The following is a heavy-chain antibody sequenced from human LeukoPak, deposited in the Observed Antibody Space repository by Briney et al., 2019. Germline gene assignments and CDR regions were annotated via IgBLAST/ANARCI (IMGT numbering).Heavy chain of an antibody. J-gene: IGHJ4*02. CDR3: ARGVGYNLVY. CDR2: IYYSGST. V-gene: IGHV4-59*01. CDR1: GGSISTYY. Sequence: KASETLSLTCTVSGGSISTYYWTWIRQPPGKGLEWIGYIYYSGSTNYNPSLKSRFTISVDTSKNQFSLKLTSVTAADTAVYYCARGVGYNLVYWGQGTLVTVSS. D-gene: IGHD5-24*01.